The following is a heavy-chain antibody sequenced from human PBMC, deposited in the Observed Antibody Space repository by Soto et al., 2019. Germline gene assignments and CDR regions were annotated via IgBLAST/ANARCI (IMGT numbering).Heavy chain of an antibody. CDR1: GDSVSSNTAA. Sequence: SQTLSLTCAISGDSVSSNTAAWNWIRSSPSRGLEWLGRTYYRSNWRHDYAVSVKSRITVNPDTSKNHFSLQLNSVTPDDTAVYYCARGVAVSGLDLGGQGTLLTVSS. CDR2: TYYRSNWRH. D-gene: IGHD6-19*01. J-gene: IGHJ4*01. V-gene: IGHV6-1*01. CDR3: ARGVAVSGLDL.